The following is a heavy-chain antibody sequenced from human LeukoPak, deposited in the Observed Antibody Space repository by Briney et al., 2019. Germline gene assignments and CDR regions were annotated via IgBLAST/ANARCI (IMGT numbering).Heavy chain of an antibody. J-gene: IGHJ4*02. CDR3: ARTTKEFDILTGYYFDY. V-gene: IGHV3-53*01. CDR2: IYRGGST. Sequence: GGSLRLSCTASGFTVSSNYMTWVRQAPGKGLEWVSVIYRGGSTYYADSVKGRFTISRDNSKNTLSLQMNSLRAVDTAVYYCARTTKEFDILTGYYFDYWGQGTLVTVSS. CDR1: GFTVSSNY. D-gene: IGHD3-9*01.